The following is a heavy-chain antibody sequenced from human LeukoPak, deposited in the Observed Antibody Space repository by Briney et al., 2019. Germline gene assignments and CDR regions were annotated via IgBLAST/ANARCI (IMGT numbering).Heavy chain of an antibody. CDR3: VRSSSWCFYYFDY. Sequence: GGSLRLSCAASGFTFSSYGMHWVRQAPGKGLEWVAVISYDGSNKYYADSVKGRFTISRDNSKNTLYLQMNSLRAEDTAVYYCVRSSSWCFYYFDYWGQGTLVTVSS. J-gene: IGHJ4*02. D-gene: IGHD6-13*01. CDR2: ISYDGSNK. CDR1: GFTFSSYG. V-gene: IGHV3-30*03.